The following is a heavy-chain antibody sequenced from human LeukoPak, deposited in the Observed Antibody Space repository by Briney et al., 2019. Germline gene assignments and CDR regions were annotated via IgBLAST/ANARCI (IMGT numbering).Heavy chain of an antibody. CDR3: AKGRYCSGGSCFLAMVHTNDY. J-gene: IGHJ4*02. CDR2: ISGSGGST. D-gene: IGHD2-15*01. Sequence: GGSLRLSCAASGFTFSSYAMSWVRQAPGKGLEWVSAISGSGGSTYYADPVKGRFTISRDNSKNTLYLQMNSLRAEDTAVYYCAKGRYCSGGSCFLAMVHTNDYWGQGTLVTVSS. V-gene: IGHV3-23*01. CDR1: GFTFSSYA.